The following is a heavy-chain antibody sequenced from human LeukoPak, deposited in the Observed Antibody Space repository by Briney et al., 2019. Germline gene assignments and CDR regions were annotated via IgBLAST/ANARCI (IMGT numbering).Heavy chain of an antibody. CDR3: ARVSYCSSTSCYDVPFDY. CDR2: INPSGGST. V-gene: IGHV1-46*01. J-gene: IGHJ4*02. D-gene: IGHD2-2*01. CDR1: GYTFTSYY. Sequence: ASVKVSCKASGYTFTSYYMHWVRQASGQGLEWMGIINPSGGSTSYAQKFQGRVTKTRDTSTSTVYMELSSLRSEDTAVYYCARVSYCSSTSCYDVPFDYWGQGTLVTVSS.